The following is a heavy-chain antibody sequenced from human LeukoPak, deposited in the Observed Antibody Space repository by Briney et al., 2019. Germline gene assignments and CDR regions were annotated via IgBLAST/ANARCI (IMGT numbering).Heavy chain of an antibody. Sequence: GGSLRLSRSASGFNLSDHYMSWIRQTPGGGLYWVSYISNRGFSTYYADSVKGRFTISRDNTKNSLYLEMQSLRAEDTAIYYCARNKRRFDQWGQGTVVTVSS. CDR3: ARNKRRFDQ. J-gene: IGHJ4*02. CDR2: ISNRGFST. V-gene: IGHV3-11*01. CDR1: GFNLSDHY.